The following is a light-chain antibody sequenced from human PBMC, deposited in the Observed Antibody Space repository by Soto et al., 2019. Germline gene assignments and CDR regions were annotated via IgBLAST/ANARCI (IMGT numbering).Light chain of an antibody. V-gene: IGKV3-20*01. CDR2: GAS. CDR1: QSVGTRL. J-gene: IGKJ1*01. CDR3: PQYGSPGT. Sequence: EILLTQSPDTLSLSPGERATLSCRAAQSVGTRLAWYQHKTGQAPRLLISGASSRATGIPDRFTASGSETSFTLTISRLEPDDFALYYCPQYGSPGTFGQGTKVDIK.